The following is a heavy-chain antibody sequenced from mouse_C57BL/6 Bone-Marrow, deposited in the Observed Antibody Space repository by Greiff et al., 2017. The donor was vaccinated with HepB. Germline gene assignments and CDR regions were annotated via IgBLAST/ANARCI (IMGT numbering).Heavy chain of an antibody. D-gene: IGHD1-1*01. V-gene: IGHV1-18*01. CDR3: ASSTRKWYFDV. CDR2: INPNNGGT. J-gene: IGHJ1*03. CDR1: GYTFTDYN. Sequence: VQLQQSGPELVKPGASVKIPCKASGYTFTDYNMDWVKQSHGKSLEWIGDINPNNGGTNYNQKFKGKATLTVDKSSSTAYMELRSLTSEDTAVYYCASSTRKWYFDVWGTGTTVTVSS.